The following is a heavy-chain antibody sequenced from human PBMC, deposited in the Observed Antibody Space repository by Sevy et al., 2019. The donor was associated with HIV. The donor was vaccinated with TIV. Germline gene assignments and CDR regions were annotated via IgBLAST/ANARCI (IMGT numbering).Heavy chain of an antibody. CDR1: GFSFRTYT. V-gene: IGHV3-21*01. D-gene: IGHD3-10*01. Sequence: GGSLRLSCAASGFSFRTYTMNWVRQAPGKGLEWVSSISYSSNYIYYADSMKGRFTISRDNAKNSLYLQMNNLRAEDTAVYYCARPYGSGSWEAFDIWGQGTMVTVSS. CDR3: ARPYGSGSWEAFDI. J-gene: IGHJ3*02. CDR2: ISYSSNYI.